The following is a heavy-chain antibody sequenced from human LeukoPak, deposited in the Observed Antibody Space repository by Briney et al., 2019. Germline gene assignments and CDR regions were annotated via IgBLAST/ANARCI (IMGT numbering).Heavy chain of an antibody. CDR1: GFTFSSYD. Sequence: GGSLRLSCAASGFTFSSYDMHWVRQATGKGLEWVSAIGTAGDTYYPGSVKGRFAISRENAKNSLYLQMNSLRARDTAVYYCARGFVMGKSDSSGSLDYWGQGTLVTVSS. V-gene: IGHV3-13*01. CDR3: ARGFVMGKSDSSGSLDY. CDR2: IGTAGDT. J-gene: IGHJ4*02. D-gene: IGHD3-22*01.